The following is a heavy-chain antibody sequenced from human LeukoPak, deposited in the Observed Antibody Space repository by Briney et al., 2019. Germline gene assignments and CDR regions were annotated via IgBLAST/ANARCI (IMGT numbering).Heavy chain of an antibody. D-gene: IGHD3-22*01. CDR1: GFTFSRHG. CDR3: AKDAYDSSGYYSVTGHDAFDI. Sequence: RGSLRLSCAASGFTFSRHGMHWVRQAPGKGLEWVAIISNDGSRKYYAHSVEGRFTISRDNSKNTLYLQMNSLRAEDTAVYYCAKDAYDSSGYYSVTGHDAFDIWGQGTMVTVSS. CDR2: ISNDGSRK. V-gene: IGHV3-30*18. J-gene: IGHJ3*02.